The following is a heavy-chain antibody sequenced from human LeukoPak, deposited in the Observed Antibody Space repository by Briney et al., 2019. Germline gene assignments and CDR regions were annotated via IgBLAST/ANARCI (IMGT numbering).Heavy chain of an antibody. J-gene: IGHJ5*01. CDR2: IYSGGNT. CDR1: GFTVSSSY. CDR3: ASSREATSNWFVY. V-gene: IGHV3-66*01. Sequence: GGSLRLSCAASGFTVSSSYMTWVRQAPGKGLEWVSIIYSGGNTYYADSVQGRFTISRDNSKNTLYLQMNSLGAEDTAVYHCASSREATSNWFVYWGQGTLVTVSS. D-gene: IGHD2-2*01.